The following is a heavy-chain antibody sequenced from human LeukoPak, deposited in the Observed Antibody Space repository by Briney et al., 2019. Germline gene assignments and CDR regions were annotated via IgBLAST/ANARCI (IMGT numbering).Heavy chain of an antibody. CDR3: ARAGGNFDY. D-gene: IGHD3-16*01. V-gene: IGHV3-48*01. CDR1: EFSVGSNY. Sequence: GGSLRLSCAASEFSVGSNYMTWVRQAPGKGLEWVSYISSSSSTICYADSVKGRFTISRDNAKNSLYLQMNSLRAEDTAVYYCARAGGNFDYWGQGTLVTVSS. J-gene: IGHJ4*02. CDR2: ISSSSSTI.